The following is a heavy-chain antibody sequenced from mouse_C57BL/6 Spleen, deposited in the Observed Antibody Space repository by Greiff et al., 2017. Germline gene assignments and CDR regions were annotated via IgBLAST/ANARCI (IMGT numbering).Heavy chain of an antibody. V-gene: IGHV1-55*01. CDR2: IYPGSGST. J-gene: IGHJ3*01. CDR3: ARKGGYPFAY. Sequence: VQLQQSGAELVKPGASVKMSCKASGYTFTSYWITWVKQRPGQGLEWIGDIYPGSGSTNYNEKFKSKATLTVVTSSSTAYMRLSSLTSEDSAVYYCARKGGYPFAYWGQGTLVTVSA. CDR1: GYTFTSYW. D-gene: IGHD2-2*01.